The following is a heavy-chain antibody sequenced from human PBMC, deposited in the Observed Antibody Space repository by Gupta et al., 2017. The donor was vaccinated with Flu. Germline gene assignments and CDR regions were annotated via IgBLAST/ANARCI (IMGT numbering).Heavy chain of an antibody. V-gene: IGHV3-33*01. D-gene: IGHD3-3*01. CDR1: GFTFSSFG. CDR3: ARRWTSYLDY. J-gene: IGHJ4*02. Sequence: QVQLVESGGGVVQPGGSLRLSCAASGFTFSSFGMHWVRQGPGKGLEWVAAIWYDGINKYYADSVRGRFTISRDNSRNMVYLQMNSLRVEDTAVYYCARRWTSYLDYWGQGLLVTVSS. CDR2: IWYDGINK.